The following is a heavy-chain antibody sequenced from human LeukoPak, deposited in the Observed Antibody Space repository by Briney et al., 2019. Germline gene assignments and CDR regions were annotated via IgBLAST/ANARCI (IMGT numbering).Heavy chain of an antibody. Sequence: GGSLRLSCAASGFTFSSYAMSWVRQAPGKGLEWVSAISGSSGSTYYADSVKGRFTISRDNSKNTLYLQMNSLRAEDTAVYYCAKTPYSSSWYDFDYWGQGTLVTVSS. CDR2: ISGSSGST. CDR3: AKTPYSSSWYDFDY. D-gene: IGHD6-13*01. CDR1: GFTFSSYA. V-gene: IGHV3-23*01. J-gene: IGHJ4*02.